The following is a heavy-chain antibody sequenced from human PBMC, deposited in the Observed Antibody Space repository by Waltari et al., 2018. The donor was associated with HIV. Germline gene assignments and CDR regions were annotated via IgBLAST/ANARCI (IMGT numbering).Heavy chain of an antibody. J-gene: IGHJ4*02. V-gene: IGHV3-53*02. CDR2: IYSGGTT. CDR1: GFTVSTHS. D-gene: IGHD1-20*01. Sequence: EVQLVETGGGLIQPGGSLRLSCAASGFTVSTHSMSWVRQAPGKGLEWVSLIYSGGTTYYTDSVKGRFTISRDNSQNTLYLQMNSLRAEDTAVYFCARYHWNNYFDCWGQGALVTVSS. CDR3: ARYHWNNYFDC.